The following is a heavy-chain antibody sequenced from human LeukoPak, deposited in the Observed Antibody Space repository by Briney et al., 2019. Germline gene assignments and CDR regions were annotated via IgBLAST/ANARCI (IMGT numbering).Heavy chain of an antibody. CDR1: GYTFTSYG. J-gene: IGHJ5*02. D-gene: IGHD2-2*01. CDR2: ISAYNGNT. V-gene: IGHV1-18*01. Sequence: GASVKVSCKASGYTFTSYGISWVRQAPGQGLEWMGWISAYNGNTNYAQKLQGRVTMTTDTSTSTAYMELRSLRSDDTAVYYCARDGGLYCSSTSCSNWFDPWGQGTLVTVSS. CDR3: ARDGGLYCSSTSCSNWFDP.